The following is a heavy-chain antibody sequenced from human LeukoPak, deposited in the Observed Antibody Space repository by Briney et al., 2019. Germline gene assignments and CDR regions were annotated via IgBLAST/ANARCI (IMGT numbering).Heavy chain of an antibody. D-gene: IGHD6-13*01. CDR1: GFTFSSYA. CDR2: ISYDGSNK. V-gene: IGHV3-30-3*01. Sequence: GGSLRLSCAASGFTFSSYAMHWVRQAPGKGLEWVAVISYDGSNKYYADSVKGRFTISRDNSKNTLYLQMNSLRAEDTAVYYCARGSIAAAGDELDYWGQGTLVTVSS. J-gene: IGHJ4*02. CDR3: ARGSIAAAGDELDY.